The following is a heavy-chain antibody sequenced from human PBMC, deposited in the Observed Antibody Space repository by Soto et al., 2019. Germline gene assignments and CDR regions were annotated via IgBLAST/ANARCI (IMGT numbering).Heavy chain of an antibody. CDR3: ASYSSGWYDVIY. Sequence: QVQLQESGPGLVKPSETLSLTCTVSGGSVSSGSYCWSWIRQPPGKGLEWIGYIYYSVSTNYNPSLKSRVTISVDTSKNQFSLKVSSVTAADTAVYYCASYSSGWYDVIYWGQGTLVTVSS. J-gene: IGHJ4*02. D-gene: IGHD6-19*01. V-gene: IGHV4-61*01. CDR1: GGSVSSGSYC. CDR2: IYYSVST.